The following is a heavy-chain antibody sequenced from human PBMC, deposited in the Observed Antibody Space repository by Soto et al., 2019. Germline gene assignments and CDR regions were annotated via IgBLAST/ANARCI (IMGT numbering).Heavy chain of an antibody. Sequence: SATLSLTCTVSGGSFKSGSYSWSWIRQPPGKGLEWIGYVYHTGRTSYNPSLKSRVSISMDTSKNQFSLNLDSVTAADTAVYFCARDFAYFDSWGQGTLVTVSS. CDR3: ARDFAYFDS. V-gene: IGHV4-61*01. J-gene: IGHJ4*02. CDR2: VYHTGRT. D-gene: IGHD3-3*01. CDR1: GGSFKSGSYS.